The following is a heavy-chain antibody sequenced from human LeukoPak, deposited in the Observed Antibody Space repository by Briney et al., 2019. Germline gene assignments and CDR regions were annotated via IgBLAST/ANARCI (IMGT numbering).Heavy chain of an antibody. V-gene: IGHV4-59*01. D-gene: IGHD4-17*01. CDR2: IYYSGST. CDR3: AREGTDYGDVA. J-gene: IGHJ5*02. CDR1: GGSISSYY. Sequence: SETLSLTCTVSGGSISSYYWSWLRQPPGKGLEWIGYIYYSGSTNYNPSLKSRVTISVDTSKNQFSLKLSSVTAADTAVYYCAREGTDYGDVAWGQGTLVTVSS.